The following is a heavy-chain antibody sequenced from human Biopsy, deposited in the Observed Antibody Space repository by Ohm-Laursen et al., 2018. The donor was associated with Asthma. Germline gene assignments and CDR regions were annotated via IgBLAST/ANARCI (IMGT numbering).Heavy chain of an antibody. CDR3: ARCQVGYSSGWSLLLKKIYYSGMDV. CDR2: IMTVFGTT. Sequence: ASVKVSCKAPGGTFSNFAISWVRQTPGQGLEWLGGIMTVFGTTNYAQKFQGRVTITADESTSTAYMEVTSLGSEDTAIYYCARCQVGYSSGWSLLLKKIYYSGMDVWGQGTAVTVSS. J-gene: IGHJ6*02. V-gene: IGHV1-69*13. D-gene: IGHD6-19*01. CDR1: GGTFSNFA.